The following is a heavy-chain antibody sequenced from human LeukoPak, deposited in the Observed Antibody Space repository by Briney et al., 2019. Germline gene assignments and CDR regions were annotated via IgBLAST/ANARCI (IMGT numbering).Heavy chain of an antibody. CDR3: ARTKDAFDI. Sequence: SVRVSCKASGYTFTSYGISWVRQAPGQGLGWMGRIIPIFGTANYAQKFQGRVTITTDESTSTAYMELSSLRSEDTAVYYCARTKDAFDIWGQGTMVTVSS. V-gene: IGHV1-69*05. CDR2: IIPIFGTA. CDR1: GYTFTSYG. D-gene: IGHD2-8*01. J-gene: IGHJ3*02.